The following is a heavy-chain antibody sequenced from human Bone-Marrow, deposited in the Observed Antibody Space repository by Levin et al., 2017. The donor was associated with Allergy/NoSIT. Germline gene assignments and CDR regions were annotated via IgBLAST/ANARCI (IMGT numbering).Heavy chain of an antibody. CDR2: ITSGFTT. CDR3: AREGPTGDVYFDY. J-gene: IGHJ4*02. Sequence: AASVKVSCAASGFSFSNYAVSWVRQPPGKGLQWVSAITSGFTTYFADSVEGRFTISRDNSKNMVYLQMHTLGAEDTAIYYCAREGPTGDVYFDYWGQGTLVTVSS. V-gene: IGHV3-23*01. D-gene: IGHD4-17*01. CDR1: GFSFSNYA.